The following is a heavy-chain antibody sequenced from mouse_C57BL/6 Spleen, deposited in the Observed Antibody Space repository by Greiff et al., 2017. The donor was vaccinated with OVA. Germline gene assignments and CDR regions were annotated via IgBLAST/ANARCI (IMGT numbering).Heavy chain of an antibody. V-gene: IGHV5-4*03. CDR1: GFTFSSYA. CDR3: ERGNSINRAYFYY. D-gene: IGHD2-10*02. CDR2: ISDGCSYT. Sequence: EVMLVESGGGLVKPGGSLKLSCAASGFTFSSYAMYWVSQTPEKRLAWVATISDGCSYTYYPDNVKGRFTISRDNAKNNLYLQMSHLNSEDTTMYYCERGNSINRAYFYYWGQGTTLTVSS. J-gene: IGHJ2*01.